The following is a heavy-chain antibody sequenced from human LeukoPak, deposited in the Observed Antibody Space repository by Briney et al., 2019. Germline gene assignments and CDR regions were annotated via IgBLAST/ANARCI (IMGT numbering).Heavy chain of an antibody. CDR1: GFTFDDYT. Sequence: RGSPRLSCAASGFTFDDYTMHWVRQAPGKGLEWVSLISWDGGSTYYADSVKGRFTISRDNSKNSLYLQMNSLRTEDTALYYCAKGAFYDFWSGYHHWGQGTLVTVSS. D-gene: IGHD3-3*01. CDR2: ISWDGGST. J-gene: IGHJ4*02. CDR3: AKGAFYDFWSGYHH. V-gene: IGHV3-43*01.